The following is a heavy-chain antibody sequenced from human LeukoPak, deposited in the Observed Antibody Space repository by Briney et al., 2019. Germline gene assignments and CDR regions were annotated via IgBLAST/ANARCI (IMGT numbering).Heavy chain of an antibody. CDR1: GGSISSYY. J-gene: IGHJ4*02. CDR2: IYYSGST. Sequence: SETLSLTCTVSGGSISSYYWSWIRQPPGKGLEWIGYIYYSGSTNYNPSLKSRVTISVDTSKNQFSLKLSSVTAADTAVYYCARGSPNHDSRGYAFDSWGQGTLVTVSS. D-gene: IGHD3-22*01. V-gene: IGHV4-59*01. CDR3: ARGSPNHDSRGYAFDS.